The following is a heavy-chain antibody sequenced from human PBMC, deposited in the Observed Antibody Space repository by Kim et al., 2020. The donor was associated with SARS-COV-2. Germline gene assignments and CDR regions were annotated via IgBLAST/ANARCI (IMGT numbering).Heavy chain of an antibody. J-gene: IGHJ6*02. CDR3: ARGHYYYYGMDV. CDR1: GGSFSGYY. CDR2: INHSGST. Sequence: SETLSLTCAVYGGSFSGYYWSWIRQPPGKGLEWIGEINHSGSTNYNPSLKSRVTISVDTSKNQFSLKLSSVTAADTAVYYCARGHYYYYGMDVWGQGTTVTVSS. V-gene: IGHV4-34*01.